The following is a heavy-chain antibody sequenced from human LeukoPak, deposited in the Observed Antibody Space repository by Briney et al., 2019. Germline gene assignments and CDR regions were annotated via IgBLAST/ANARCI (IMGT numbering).Heavy chain of an antibody. CDR2: ISGSGDST. CDR3: VESGTYYFDSSGYYY. D-gene: IGHD3-22*01. CDR1: GFIFSSYG. Sequence: GGSLRLSCAASGFIFSSYGMSWVRQAPGKGLEWVSTISGSGDSTYYADSVKGRFTISRDNSKNTLYLQMNSLRAEDTAVYYCVESGTYYFDSSGYYYWGQGTLVTVSS. V-gene: IGHV3-23*01. J-gene: IGHJ4*02.